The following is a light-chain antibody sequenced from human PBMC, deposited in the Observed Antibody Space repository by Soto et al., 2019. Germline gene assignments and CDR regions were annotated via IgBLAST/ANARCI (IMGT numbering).Light chain of an antibody. CDR2: GAS. J-gene: IGKJ3*01. V-gene: IGKV3-20*01. Sequence: EIVLTQSPATLSLSPGERATLSCRASQSVSSSYLAWYQQRPGQAPRLLIFGASYRATGIPDRFSGSGSGTDFTLTISRLEPEDFAVYNCQHYSSSPPEFTFGPGTKVDSK. CDR1: QSVSSSY. CDR3: QHYSSSPPEFT.